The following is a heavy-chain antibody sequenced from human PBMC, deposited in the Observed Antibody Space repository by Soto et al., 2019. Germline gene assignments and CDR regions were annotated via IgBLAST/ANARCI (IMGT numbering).Heavy chain of an antibody. CDR1: GFNVSSNY. CDR2: SSNSGTFT. CDR3: ARSGDNYNLLDY. Sequence: GGSLRLSCAASGFNVSSNYMTWVRQAPGKGLEWISYSSNSGTFTKYADSVKGRYSISRDNTKNLLFLQMNSLRAEDTALYYCARSGDNYNLLDYWGLGTPVTVSS. D-gene: IGHD1-1*01. V-gene: IGHV3-11*06. J-gene: IGHJ4*02.